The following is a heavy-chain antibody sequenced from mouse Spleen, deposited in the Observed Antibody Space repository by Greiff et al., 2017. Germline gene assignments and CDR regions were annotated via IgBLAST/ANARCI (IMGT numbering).Heavy chain of an antibody. J-gene: IGHJ4*01. CDR2: INPSNGRT. Sequence: QVQLQQSGAELVKPGASVKISCKASGYTFTSYWMHWVKQRPGQGLEWIGEINPSNGRTNYNEKFKSKATLTVDKSSSTAYMQLSSLTSEDSAVYYCARAGYYAMDYWGQGTSVTVSS. V-gene: IGHV1S81*02. CDR1: GYTFTSYW. CDR3: ARAGYYAMDY. D-gene: IGHD4-1*01.